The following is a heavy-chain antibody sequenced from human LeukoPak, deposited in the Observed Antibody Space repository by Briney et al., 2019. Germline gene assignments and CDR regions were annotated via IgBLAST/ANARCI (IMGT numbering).Heavy chain of an antibody. CDR1: GFAFSSYA. CDR2: ISGSGGST. V-gene: IGHV3-23*01. D-gene: IGHD4-17*01. Sequence: GGSLRLSCAASGFAFSSYAMSWVRQAPGKGLKWVSAISGSGGSTYYADSVKGRFTISRDNSKNTLYLQMNSLRAEDTAVYYCAKDVHRGGYDYGAQGLDYWGQGTLVTVSS. CDR3: AKDVHRGGYDYGAQGLDY. J-gene: IGHJ4*02.